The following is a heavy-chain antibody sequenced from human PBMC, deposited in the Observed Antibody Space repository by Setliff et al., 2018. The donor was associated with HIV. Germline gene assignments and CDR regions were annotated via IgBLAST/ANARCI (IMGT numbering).Heavy chain of an antibody. D-gene: IGHD3-10*01. J-gene: IGHJ6*02. Sequence: GGSLRLSCVGSGFTFKTYSMNWVRQAPGKGLEWLSYIKTDGGTTYDADSVEGRFTISRDNAKNSLYLQMNSLRAEDTAVCFCARPTNIDTLYYGSQSFYMYYYGMDVWGQGTTVTVSS. CDR3: ARPTNIDTLYYGSQSFYMYYYGMDV. V-gene: IGHV3-48*01. CDR1: GFTFKTYS. CDR2: IKTDGGTT.